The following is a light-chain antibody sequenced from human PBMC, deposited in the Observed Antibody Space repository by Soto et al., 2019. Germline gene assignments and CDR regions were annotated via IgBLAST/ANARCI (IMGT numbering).Light chain of an antibody. CDR2: DVS. V-gene: IGLV2-14*03. J-gene: IGLJ1*01. CDR1: SSDVGGYIY. Sequence: QSALTQPASVSGSPGQSITISCTGTSSDVGGYIYVSWYQHHPGKAPKLLIYDVSNRPSGISNRFSGSKSDNTASLAISGLQPEDEADYYCSSHTTRHTRQIVFGTGTKVTVL. CDR3: SSHTTRHTRQIV.